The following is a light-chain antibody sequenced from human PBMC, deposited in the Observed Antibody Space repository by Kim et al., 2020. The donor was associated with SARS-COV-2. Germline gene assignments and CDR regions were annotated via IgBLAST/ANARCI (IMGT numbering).Light chain of an antibody. CDR2: AAS. V-gene: IGKV1-9*01. J-gene: IGKJ1*01. CDR1: QGISTY. CDR3: QQYNSYPCT. Sequence: IQMTQSPSSLSASVGDRVTITCRASQGISTYLAWHQQKPGKAPKLLIYAASTLQSGVPSRFSGSGSGTDFTLTISSLQPGDFATYYCQQYNSYPCTFGRGTKVDIK.